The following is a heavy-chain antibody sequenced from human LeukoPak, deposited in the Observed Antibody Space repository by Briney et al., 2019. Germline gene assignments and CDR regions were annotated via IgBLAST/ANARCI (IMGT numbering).Heavy chain of an antibody. D-gene: IGHD6-6*01. J-gene: IGHJ6*03. CDR1: GFTFSDYY. CDR3: ARGGYSSSFGYYYYYMDV. V-gene: IGHV3-11*01. Sequence: GGSLRLSCAASGFTFSDYYMSWIRQAPGKGLQGVSYISSSGSTIYYADSVKGRFTISRDNAKNSLYLQMNSLRAEDTAVYYCARGGYSSSFGYYYYYMDVWGKGTTVTVSS. CDR2: ISSSGSTI.